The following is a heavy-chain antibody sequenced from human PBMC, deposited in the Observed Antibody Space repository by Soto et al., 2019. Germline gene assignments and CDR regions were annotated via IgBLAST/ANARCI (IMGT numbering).Heavy chain of an antibody. CDR3: ARARVDYYDSSGYYLDY. V-gene: IGHV4-30-4*01. CDR2: IYYSGST. CDR1: GGSISSGDYY. J-gene: IGHJ4*02. Sequence: PSETLSLTCTVSGGSISSGDYYWSWIRQPPGKGLEWIGYIYYSGSTYYNPSLKSRVTISVDTSKNQFSLKLSSVTAADTAVYFCARARVDYYDSSGYYLDYWGQGTLVTVSS. D-gene: IGHD3-22*01.